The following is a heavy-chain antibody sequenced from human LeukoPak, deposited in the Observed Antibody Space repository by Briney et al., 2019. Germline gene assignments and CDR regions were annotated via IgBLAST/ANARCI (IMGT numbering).Heavy chain of an antibody. CDR2: VSYDGREK. CDR3: ARGLAVTGNPNYFDA. D-gene: IGHD6-19*01. J-gene: IGHJ5*02. V-gene: IGHV3-30*04. Sequence: GGSLRLSCAASGFTFSTSAMHWVRQAPGKGLEWVSLVSYDGREKQYADSVKVRFTISRDNSRNTLFLQMDSLRAEDTALYYCARGLAVTGNPNYFDAWGQGTLVAVSS. CDR1: GFTFSTSA.